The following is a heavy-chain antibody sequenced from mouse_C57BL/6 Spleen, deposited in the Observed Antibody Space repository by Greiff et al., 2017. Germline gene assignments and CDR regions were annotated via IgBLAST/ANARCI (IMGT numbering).Heavy chain of an antibody. Sequence: VQLQQPGAELVKPGASVQLSCKASGYTFTSYWMHWVKQRPGQGLEWIGMIHPNSGSTNYNEKFKSKATLTVDKSSSTAYMQLSSLTSEDSAVYYCARKSLYYGSSLFDYWGQGTTLTVS. D-gene: IGHD1-1*01. CDR2: IHPNSGST. J-gene: IGHJ2*01. V-gene: IGHV1-64*01. CDR3: ARKSLYYGSSLFDY. CDR1: GYTFTSYW.